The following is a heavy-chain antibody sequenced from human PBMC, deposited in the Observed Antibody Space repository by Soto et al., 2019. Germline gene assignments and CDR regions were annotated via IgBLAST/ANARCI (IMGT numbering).Heavy chain of an antibody. Sequence: QVQLQQWGAGLLKPSETLSLTCAVYGGSFSGYYWSWIRQPPGKGLEWIGEINHSGSTNYNPSLKSRVTISVDTSKNQFSLKLSSVTAADTAVYYCARGRAGYYILTNLWSFDYWGQGTLVTVSS. CDR3: ARGRAGYYILTNLWSFDY. D-gene: IGHD3-9*01. J-gene: IGHJ4*02. CDR1: GGSFSGYY. V-gene: IGHV4-34*01. CDR2: INHSGST.